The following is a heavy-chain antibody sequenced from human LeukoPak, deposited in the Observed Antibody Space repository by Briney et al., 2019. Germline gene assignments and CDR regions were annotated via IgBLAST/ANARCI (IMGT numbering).Heavy chain of an antibody. CDR3: ARGVTGTIFY. CDR1: GGSFSGYY. D-gene: IGHD1-7*01. CDR2: INHSGST. V-gene: IGHV4-34*01. J-gene: IGHJ4*02. Sequence: SETLSLTCAAYGGSFSGYYWSWIRQPPGKGLEWIGEINHSGSTNYNPSLKSRVTISVDTSKNQFSLKLSSVTAADTAVYYCARGVTGTIFYWGQGTLVTVSS.